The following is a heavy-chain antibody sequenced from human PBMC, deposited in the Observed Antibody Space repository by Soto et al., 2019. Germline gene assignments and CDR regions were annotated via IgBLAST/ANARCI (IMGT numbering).Heavy chain of an antibody. CDR2: ISGSGGST. CDR3: AKLWTQRVGGEYYDSSGYYYFDY. D-gene: IGHD3-22*01. J-gene: IGHJ4*02. V-gene: IGHV3-23*01. Sequence: GGSLRLSCAASGFTFSSYAMSWVRQAPGKGLEWVSAISGSGGSTYYADSVKGRFTISRDNSKNTLYLQMNSLRAEDTAVYYCAKLWTQRVGGEYYDSSGYYYFDYWGQGTLVTVSS. CDR1: GFTFSSYA.